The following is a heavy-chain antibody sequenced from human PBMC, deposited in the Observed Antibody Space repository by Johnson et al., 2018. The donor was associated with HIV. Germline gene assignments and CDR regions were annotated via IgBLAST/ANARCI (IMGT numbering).Heavy chain of an antibody. CDR1: GFTFSSYA. CDR3: ARDQGTSSGWPEAFDI. CDR2: IRYDGSNK. D-gene: IGHD6-19*01. V-gene: IGHV3-33*08. Sequence: QVQLVESGGGVVQPGRSLRLSCAASGFTFSSYAMHWVRQAPGKGLEWVAVIRYDGSNKYYADSVKGRFTISRDSAKNSLDLQMNSLTAADTAFYYCARDQGTSSGWPEAFDIWGQGTLVTVSA. J-gene: IGHJ3*02.